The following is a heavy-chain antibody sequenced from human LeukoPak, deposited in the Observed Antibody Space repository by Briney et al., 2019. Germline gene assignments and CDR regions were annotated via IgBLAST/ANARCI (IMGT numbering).Heavy chain of an antibody. J-gene: IGHJ4*02. Sequence: ASVKVSCKLSGNTLRELPIQWVRQAGGKGLEWMAGFDPENAEIVYAQKFQGRVTMTEDTSTNAAYMELTSLTSDDTALYYCATRGSDFWSGFDYWGQGTQVTVSS. D-gene: IGHD3-3*01. CDR3: ATRGSDFWSGFDY. V-gene: IGHV1-24*01. CDR2: FDPENAEI. CDR1: GNTLRELP.